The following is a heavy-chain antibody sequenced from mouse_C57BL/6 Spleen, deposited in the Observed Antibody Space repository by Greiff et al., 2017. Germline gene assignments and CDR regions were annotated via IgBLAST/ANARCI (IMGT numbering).Heavy chain of an antibody. CDR3: ARSYGSSYVDY. CDR1: GYTFTSYW. Sequence: QVQLQQPGAELVKPGASVKLSCKASGYTFTSYWMQWVKQRPGQGLEWIGEIDPSDSYTNYNQKFKGKATLTVDTSYSTAYMQLSSLTSEDSAVYYCARSYGSSYVDYWGQGTTLTVSS. D-gene: IGHD1-1*01. J-gene: IGHJ2*01. CDR2: IDPSDSYT. V-gene: IGHV1-50*01.